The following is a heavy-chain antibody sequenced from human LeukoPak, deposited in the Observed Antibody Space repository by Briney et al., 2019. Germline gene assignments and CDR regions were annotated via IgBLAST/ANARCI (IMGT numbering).Heavy chain of an antibody. V-gene: IGHV3-48*03. D-gene: IGHD3-10*01. CDR3: ARENMVRGVTFDY. J-gene: IGHJ4*02. Sequence: PGGSLRLSCAASGFTFSSYEMNWVRQAPGKGLEWVSYISSSGSTIYYADSVKGRFTISRDNAKNSLYLQMNSLRAEDTAVYYCARENMVRGVTFDYWGQGTLATVSS. CDR1: GFTFSSYE. CDR2: ISSSGSTI.